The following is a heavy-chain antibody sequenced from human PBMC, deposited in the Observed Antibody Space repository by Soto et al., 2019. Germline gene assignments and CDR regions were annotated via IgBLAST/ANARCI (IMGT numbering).Heavy chain of an antibody. J-gene: IGHJ4*02. CDR2: IKSKKDGGAR. V-gene: IGHV3-15*01. CDR1: GFMFSSAW. CDR3: VEGWNDF. Sequence: EVQVVESGGDLVEPGGSLRLSCVTSGFMFSSAWMSWVRQAPGKGLVWVARIKSKKDGGARDYAAPVNGRFSISRDDSKSTVYLQMNSLRAEDTALYYCVEGWNDFWGQGTLVTVSS. D-gene: IGHD1-1*01.